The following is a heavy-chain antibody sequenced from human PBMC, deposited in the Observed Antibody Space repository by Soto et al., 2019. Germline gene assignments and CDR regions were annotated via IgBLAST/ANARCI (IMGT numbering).Heavy chain of an antibody. CDR1: GSSIIRGDDY. Sequence: SETLSLTNTVSGSSIIRGDDYGSWIRQPPGKGLEWIGYTHYSGSVNYNPSLKSRVTISADASRSHVALILKSVTAADTAVDYFGRPGNSDSGWVDPSVQGIPV. J-gene: IGHJ5*02. D-gene: IGHD3-9*01. V-gene: IGHV4-30-4*01. CDR2: THYSGSV. CDR3: GRPGNSDSGWVDP.